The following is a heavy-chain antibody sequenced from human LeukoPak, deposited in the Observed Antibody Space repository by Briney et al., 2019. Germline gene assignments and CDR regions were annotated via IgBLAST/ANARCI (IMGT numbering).Heavy chain of an antibody. Sequence: GGSLRLSCAASGNYWMHWVRQVPGKGLVWVSHINSDGSTTNYADVVKGRFTMSRDNVKNTLYLQMNSLRVEDTAVYYCARDPRNVGLAPWGQGTLVTVSS. CDR2: INSDGSTT. J-gene: IGHJ5*02. CDR1: GNYW. D-gene: IGHD2-15*01. CDR3: ARDPRNVGLAP. V-gene: IGHV3-74*01.